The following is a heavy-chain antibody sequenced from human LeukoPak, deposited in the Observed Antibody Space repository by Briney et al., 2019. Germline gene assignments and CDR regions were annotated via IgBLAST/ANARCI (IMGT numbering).Heavy chain of an antibody. CDR2: ISGSGGST. V-gene: IGHV3-23*01. CDR3: AREPVAGTAPR. J-gene: IGHJ4*02. Sequence: GGSLRLSCAASGCTFSSYAMSWVRQAPGKGLEWVSAISGSGGSTYYADSVKGRFTISRDNSKNTLYLQVNSLRAEDTAVYYCAREPVAGTAPRWGQGTLVTVSS. D-gene: IGHD6-19*01. CDR1: GCTFSSYA.